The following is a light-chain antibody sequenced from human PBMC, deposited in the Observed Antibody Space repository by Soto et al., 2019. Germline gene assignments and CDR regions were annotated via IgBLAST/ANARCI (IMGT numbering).Light chain of an antibody. Sequence: EIVMTQSPATLSVSPGERATLSCRASQSVSNNLAWYQQKPGQAPRLLIWGISSGATGVPARFSGSGSGTEFTLTISSLKSEDSAVYYCQQSNSWPRTFGQGTKLEIK. CDR3: QQSNSWPRT. CDR1: QSVSNN. J-gene: IGKJ2*01. V-gene: IGKV3-15*01. CDR2: GIS.